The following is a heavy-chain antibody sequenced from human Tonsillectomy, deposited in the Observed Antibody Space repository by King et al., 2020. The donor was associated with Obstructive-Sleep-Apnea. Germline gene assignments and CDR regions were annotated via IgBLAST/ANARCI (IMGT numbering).Heavy chain of an antibody. V-gene: IGHV3-9*01. CDR1: GFTFDDYG. J-gene: IGHJ4*02. CDR3: AKSYRSGWYVPFDY. Sequence: EVQLVESGGDTVQPGRSLRLSCAASGFTFDDYGMHWVRQAPGKGLEWVSGISWNSGSIGYADSVKGRYTISRDNAKNSLYLQMNSLRTEDTALYYCAKSYRSGWYVPFDYWGQGTPVTVSS. CDR2: ISWNSGSI. D-gene: IGHD6-19*01.